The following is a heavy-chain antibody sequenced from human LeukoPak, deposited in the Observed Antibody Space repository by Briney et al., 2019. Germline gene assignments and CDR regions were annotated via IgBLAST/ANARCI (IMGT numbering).Heavy chain of an antibody. CDR2: IYSGGST. CDR3: ARTKMAPFDY. J-gene: IGHJ4*02. D-gene: IGHD5-24*01. V-gene: IGHV3-66*01. CDR1: EFSVGSNY. Sequence: GGSLRLYCAASEFSVGSNYMTWVRQAPGKGLEWVSLIYSGGSTYYADSVEGRFTISRDNSKNTLYLQMNGLGAEDTAVYYCARTKMAPFDYWGRGTLVTVSS.